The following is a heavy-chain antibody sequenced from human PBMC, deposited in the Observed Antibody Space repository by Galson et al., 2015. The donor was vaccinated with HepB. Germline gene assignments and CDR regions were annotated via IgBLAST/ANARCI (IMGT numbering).Heavy chain of an antibody. CDR1: GFLFDDYA. Sequence: SLRLSCAASGFLFDDYAMHWVRQAPGKGLEWVSGISWNSGSIGYADSVKGQFTISRDNAKNSLYLQMISLRAEDTALYYCAKGRSSGWFDPNWYFDLWGRGTLVTVSS. CDR3: AKGRSSGWFDPNWYFDL. V-gene: IGHV3-9*01. J-gene: IGHJ2*01. CDR2: ISWNSGSI. D-gene: IGHD6-19*01.